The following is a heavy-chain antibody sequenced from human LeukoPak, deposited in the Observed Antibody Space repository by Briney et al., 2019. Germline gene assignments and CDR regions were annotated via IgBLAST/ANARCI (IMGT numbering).Heavy chain of an antibody. CDR2: ISWDGGST. CDR3: AKGIAAAGPTWFDH. J-gene: IGHJ5*02. D-gene: IGHD6-13*01. CDR1: GFTFDDYA. V-gene: IGHV3-43D*03. Sequence: GGSLGLSCAASGFTFDDYAMHWVRQAPGKGLEWVSLISWDGGSTYYADSVKGRFTISRDNSKNSLYLQMNSLRAEDTALYYCAKGIAAAGPTWFDHWGQGTLVTVSS.